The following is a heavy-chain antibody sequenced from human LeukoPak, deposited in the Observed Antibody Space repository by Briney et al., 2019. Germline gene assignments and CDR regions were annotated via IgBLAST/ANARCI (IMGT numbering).Heavy chain of an antibody. CDR2: ISSSGSAI. J-gene: IGHJ4*02. CDR3: ARAPAGYYYDSSGYYLN. D-gene: IGHD3-22*01. V-gene: IGHV3-11*01. Sequence: PGGSLRLSCAASGFTFSDYYMSWIRQAPGKGLEWVSYISSSGSAIYYADSVKGRFTISRDNAKNSLYLQMNSLRAEDTAVYYCARAPAGYYYDSSGYYLNWGQGTLVTVSS. CDR1: GFTFSDYY.